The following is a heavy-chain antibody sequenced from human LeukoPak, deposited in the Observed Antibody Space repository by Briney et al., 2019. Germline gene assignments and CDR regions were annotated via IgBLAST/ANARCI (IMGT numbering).Heavy chain of an antibody. D-gene: IGHD6-13*01. Sequence: GGSLRLSCAASGFTVSSNYMSWVRQAPGKGLEWVAVISYDGSNKYYADSVKGRFTISRDNSKNTLYLQMNSLRAEDTAVYYCARGASSLPPDYYYYGMDVWGQGTTVTVSS. J-gene: IGHJ6*02. CDR1: GFTVSSNY. V-gene: IGHV3-30-3*01. CDR3: ARGASSLPPDYYYYGMDV. CDR2: ISYDGSNK.